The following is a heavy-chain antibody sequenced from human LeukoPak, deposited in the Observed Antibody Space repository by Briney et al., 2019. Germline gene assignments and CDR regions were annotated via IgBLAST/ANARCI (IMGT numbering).Heavy chain of an antibody. J-gene: IGHJ4*02. Sequence: GGSLRLSCAASGFTFSSYAMSWVRQAPGKGLEWVAVISYDGNAKYYADSVKGRFTISRDNAKNTLYLQMDSLIVEDTAVYYCAKQTTMVRGVIDYWGQGSLVTVSS. CDR2: ISYDGNAK. CDR3: AKQTTMVRGVIDY. V-gene: IGHV3-30*18. CDR1: GFTFSSYA. D-gene: IGHD3-10*01.